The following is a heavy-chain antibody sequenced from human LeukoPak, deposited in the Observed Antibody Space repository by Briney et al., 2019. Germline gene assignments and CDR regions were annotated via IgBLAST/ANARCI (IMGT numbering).Heavy chain of an antibody. CDR3: ARFMQNYYDSSGYNVFDY. D-gene: IGHD3-22*01. CDR1: GFTFSSYA. Sequence: GGSLRLSCAASGFTFSSYAMHWVRQAPGKGLEWVAVISYDGSNKYYADSVKGRFTISRDNSKNTLYLQMNSLRAEDTAVYYCARFMQNYYDSSGYNVFDYWGQGTLVTVSS. V-gene: IGHV3-30*04. CDR2: ISYDGSNK. J-gene: IGHJ4*02.